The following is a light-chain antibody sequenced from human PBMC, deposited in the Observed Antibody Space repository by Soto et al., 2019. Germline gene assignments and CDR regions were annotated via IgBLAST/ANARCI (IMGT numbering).Light chain of an antibody. Sequence: QSVLTQPPSASGSPGESVTISCTGTSSDIGAYNYVSWYQQHPGKAPKLMIHEVSKRPSGVPERFSGSKSGNTASLTVSGLQAEDEADYYCSSYAGSNDRWVFGGGTKLTVL. CDR1: SSDIGAYNY. CDR3: SSYAGSNDRWV. CDR2: EVS. J-gene: IGLJ3*02. V-gene: IGLV2-8*01.